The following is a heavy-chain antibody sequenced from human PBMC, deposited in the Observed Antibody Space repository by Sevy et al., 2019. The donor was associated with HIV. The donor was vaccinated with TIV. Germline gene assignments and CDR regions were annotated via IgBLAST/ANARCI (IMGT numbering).Heavy chain of an antibody. CDR3: AREGSPYDTYYYYYGMDV. Sequence: GGSLRLSCTASGFTFSNAWMSWVRQAPGKGLEWVANIKQDGSEKYYVDSVKGRFTISRDNSQNSLFLQMNTLRAEDTAVYYCAREGSPYDTYYYYYGMDVWGQGTTVTVSS. V-gene: IGHV3-7*01. CDR1: GFTFSNAW. CDR2: IKQDGSEK. D-gene: IGHD5-12*01. J-gene: IGHJ6*02.